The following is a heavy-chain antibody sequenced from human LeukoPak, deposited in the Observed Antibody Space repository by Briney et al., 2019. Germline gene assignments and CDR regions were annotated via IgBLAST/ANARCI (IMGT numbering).Heavy chain of an antibody. Sequence: GSSVKVSCKASGGTFSSFAISWVRQAPGQGLEWMGGIIPTFGTANYAQKFQGRVTITADESTSTAYMELSSLRSEDTAVYYCAREGAYYYGSGSYYTEFDYWGQGTLVTVSS. CDR2: IIPTFGTA. CDR3: AREGAYYYGSGSYYTEFDY. J-gene: IGHJ4*02. V-gene: IGHV1-69*01. CDR1: GGTFSSFA. D-gene: IGHD3-10*01.